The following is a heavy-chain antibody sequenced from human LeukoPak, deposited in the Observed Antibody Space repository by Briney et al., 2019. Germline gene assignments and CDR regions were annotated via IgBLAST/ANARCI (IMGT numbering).Heavy chain of an antibody. Sequence: GGSLRLSCVSSGFSFSNYAMSWVRQAPGKGLERVSSISGSGGSTHYADSVKGRFTISRDNSKNTLYLQMNSLRAEDTAVYYCAKDHYSNYYFDYWGQGTLVTVSS. J-gene: IGHJ4*02. CDR2: ISGSGGST. D-gene: IGHD4-11*01. CDR1: GFSFSNYA. V-gene: IGHV3-23*01. CDR3: AKDHYSNYYFDY.